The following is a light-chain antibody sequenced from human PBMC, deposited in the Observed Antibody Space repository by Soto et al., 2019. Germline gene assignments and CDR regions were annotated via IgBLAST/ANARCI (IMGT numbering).Light chain of an antibody. CDR3: QQYDTSERT. Sequence: DIQMTQSPSTLSASVGDRVTITCRASQTISSWLAWYQQKPGKAPKLLIYKASSLESGVPSRFSGSGSGTEFTLTISSLQPDDFATYYCQQYDTSERTFGLGTKVEIK. CDR2: KAS. CDR1: QTISSW. J-gene: IGKJ1*01. V-gene: IGKV1-5*03.